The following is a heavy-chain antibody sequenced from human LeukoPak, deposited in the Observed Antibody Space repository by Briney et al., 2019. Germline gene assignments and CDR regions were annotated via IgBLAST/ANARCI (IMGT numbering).Heavy chain of an antibody. CDR1: GGSISSYY. J-gene: IGHJ4*02. D-gene: IGHD1-26*01. Sequence: SETLSLTCTVSGGSISSYYWSWIRQPPGKGLEWIGYIYYSGSTNYNPSLKSRVTISVDTSKNQFSLKLSSVTAADTAVYYCARGVSSGNYCVDYWGQGTLVTVSS. CDR2: IYYSGST. CDR3: ARGVSSGNYCVDY. V-gene: IGHV4-59*01.